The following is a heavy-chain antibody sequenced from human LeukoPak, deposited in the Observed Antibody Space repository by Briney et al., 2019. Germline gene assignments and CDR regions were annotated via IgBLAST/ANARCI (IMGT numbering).Heavy chain of an antibody. V-gene: IGHV1-2*02. CDR1: GYTFTGYY. D-gene: IGHD3-22*01. CDR2: INPNSGGT. CDR3: ARNSEYYYDSSGYYPLDY. Sequence: ASVKVSCKASGYTFTGYYMHWVRQGPGQGLEWMGWINPNSGGTNYAQKFQGRVTMTRDTSISTAYMELSRLRSDDTAVYYCARNSEYYYDSSGYYPLDYWGQGTLVTVSS. J-gene: IGHJ4*02.